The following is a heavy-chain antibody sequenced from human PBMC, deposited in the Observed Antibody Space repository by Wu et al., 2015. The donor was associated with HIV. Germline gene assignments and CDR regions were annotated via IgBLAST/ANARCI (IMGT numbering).Heavy chain of an antibody. CDR3: ARGVVDYYDSSGYYYVEGRGYMDV. V-gene: IGHV1-2*02. Sequence: QVQLVQSGTEMKKSGASMKVSCQTSGYTFTGYYIHWVRQAPGQGLEWMGWINPNSGDTKFAQTFKDRVTMTRDTSTTTVNLVLANLRHNDTATYYCARGVVDYYDSSGYYYVEGRGYMDVWGKGTTVTVSS. J-gene: IGHJ6*03. CDR2: INPNSGDT. D-gene: IGHD3-22*01. CDR1: GYTFTGYY.